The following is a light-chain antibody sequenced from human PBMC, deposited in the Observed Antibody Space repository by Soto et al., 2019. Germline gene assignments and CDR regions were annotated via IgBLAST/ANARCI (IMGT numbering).Light chain of an antibody. CDR2: DAS. CDR3: QQNDNHPQYP. CDR1: QYISNY. J-gene: IGKJ2*01. Sequence: DIQMTQSPSSLSASVGDRVTITCQASQYISNYLNWYQQKPGKAPKLLIYDASNLETGVPSRFSGSGSETDFTFTISSLQPEDIATYYCQQNDNHPQYPFGQGNKLEIK. V-gene: IGKV1-33*01.